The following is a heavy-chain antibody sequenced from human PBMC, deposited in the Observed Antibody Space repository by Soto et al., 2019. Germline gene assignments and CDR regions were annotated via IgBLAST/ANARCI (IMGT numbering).Heavy chain of an antibody. CDR2: ISYDGSNK. V-gene: IGHV3-30*18. J-gene: IGHJ4*02. CDR1: GFTFSSYG. Sequence: VQLVESGGGVVQPGRSLRLSCAASGFTFSSYGMHWVREAPGKGLEWVAVISYDGSNKYYADSVKGRFTISRDNSKNTLYLQMNSLRAEDTAVYYCAKAFLSGTIFGVATLDYWGQGTLVTVSS. D-gene: IGHD3-3*01. CDR3: AKAFLSGTIFGVATLDY.